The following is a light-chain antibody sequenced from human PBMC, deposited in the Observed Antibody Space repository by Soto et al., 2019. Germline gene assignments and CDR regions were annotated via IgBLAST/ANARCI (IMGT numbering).Light chain of an antibody. J-gene: IGKJ5*01. Sequence: DFQMTQSPSSLSASVGDRVTITCRASQDISNLLAWYQQKAGTVPKLLIYSASTLQSGVPSRFSGSGSGTDFTLTIRNVQPEDVATYYCQRYNSVPVTFGQGTRLEMK. CDR3: QRYNSVPVT. V-gene: IGKV1-27*01. CDR2: SAS. CDR1: QDISNL.